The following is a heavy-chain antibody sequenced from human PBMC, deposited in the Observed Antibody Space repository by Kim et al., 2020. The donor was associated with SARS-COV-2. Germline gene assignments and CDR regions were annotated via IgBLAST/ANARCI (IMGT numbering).Heavy chain of an antibody. D-gene: IGHD3-16*01. Sequence: SETLSLTCTVSGGSISSSTYYWGWIRQPPEKGLHWIASMFYSGSTYYNPSLKSRVTISVDTSKNQLSLRLTSVTAADTAVYHCARHRRGTYYFDYWGQGTLVTVSS. V-gene: IGHV4-39*01. CDR3: ARHRRGTYYFDY. CDR2: MFYSGST. J-gene: IGHJ4*02. CDR1: GGSISSSTYY.